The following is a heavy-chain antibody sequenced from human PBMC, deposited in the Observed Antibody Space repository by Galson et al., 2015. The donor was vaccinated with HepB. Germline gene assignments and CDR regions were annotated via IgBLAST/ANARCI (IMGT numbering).Heavy chain of an antibody. CDR3: AKEGQEFYSSGWPLDY. J-gene: IGHJ4*02. CDR1: GFTFSNYG. V-gene: IGHV3-30*18. CDR2: IGYDGSAK. Sequence: SLRLSCAASGFTFSNYGMHWVRQAPGKGLEWVAVIGYDGSAKHHADSVKGRFTISRDNSKNTLYLQMNSLRTEDTAVYYCAKEGQEFYSSGWPLDYWGQGTLVTVSS. D-gene: IGHD6-19*01.